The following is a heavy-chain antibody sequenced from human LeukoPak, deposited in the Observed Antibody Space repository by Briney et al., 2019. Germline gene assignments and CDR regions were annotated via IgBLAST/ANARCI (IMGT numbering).Heavy chain of an antibody. Sequence: PGGSLRLSCAASGFTFSTFWMSWVRPAPGKGLGWVANIKEDGSEKYYVDSMKGRFTVSRDNAKNSLYLQMDSLRAEDTAVYYCARGGTFVSDYWGQGTLVTVSS. D-gene: IGHD1-1*01. CDR1: GFTFSTFW. J-gene: IGHJ4*02. CDR2: IKEDGSEK. CDR3: ARGGTFVSDY. V-gene: IGHV3-7*01.